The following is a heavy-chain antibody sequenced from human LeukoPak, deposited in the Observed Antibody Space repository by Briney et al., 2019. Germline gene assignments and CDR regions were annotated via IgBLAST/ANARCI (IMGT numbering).Heavy chain of an antibody. D-gene: IGHD3-10*01. J-gene: IGHJ5*02. CDR3: AEIWFGRDWFDP. Sequence: QPGGSLRLSCTASGFRFHDYWMSWVRQLPGKGLEYVANIKADGSEKNYLDSVKGRFTISRDNAKNSLYLQMSSLRAEDTAVYYCAEIWFGRDWFDPWGQGTLVTVSS. CDR1: GFRFHDYW. V-gene: IGHV3-7*03. CDR2: IKADGSEK.